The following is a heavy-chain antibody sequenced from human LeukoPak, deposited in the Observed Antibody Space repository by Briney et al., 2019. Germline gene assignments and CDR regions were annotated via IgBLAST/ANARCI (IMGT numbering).Heavy chain of an antibody. CDR1: GFTFSSYG. CDR2: ISYDGSNK. CDR3: ANSPQAYGDYYYYGMDV. D-gene: IGHD4-17*01. Sequence: GGSLRLSCAASGFTFSSYGMHWVRQAPGKGLEWVAAISYDGSNKYYADSVKGRFTISRDNSKNTLYLQMNSLRAEDTAVYYCANSPQAYGDYYYYGMDVWGQGTTVTVSS. J-gene: IGHJ6*02. V-gene: IGHV3-30*18.